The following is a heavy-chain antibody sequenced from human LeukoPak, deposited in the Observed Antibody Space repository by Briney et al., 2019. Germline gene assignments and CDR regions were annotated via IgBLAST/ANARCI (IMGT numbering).Heavy chain of an antibody. D-gene: IGHD1-26*01. CDR2: ISSSSSYI. V-gene: IGHV3-21*01. Sequence: GGSLRLSCAASGFTFSSYSMNWVRQAPGKGLEWVSSISSSSSYIYYADSVKGRFPISRDNAKNSLYLQMNSLRAEDTAVYYCARELLVGVDANDAFDIWGQGTMVTVSS. CDR3: ARELLVGVDANDAFDI. J-gene: IGHJ3*02. CDR1: GFTFSSYS.